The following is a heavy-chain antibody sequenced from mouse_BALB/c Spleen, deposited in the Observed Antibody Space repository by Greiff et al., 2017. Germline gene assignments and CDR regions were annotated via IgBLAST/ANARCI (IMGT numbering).Heavy chain of an antibody. Sequence: VQGVESGAELMKPGASVKISCKATGYTFSSYWIEWVKQRPGHGLEWIGEILPGSGSTNYNEKFKGKATFTADTSSNTAYMQLSSLTSEDSAVYYCARYHDYDGAWFAYWGQGTLVTVSA. V-gene: IGHV1-9*01. D-gene: IGHD2-4*01. CDR1: GYTFSSYW. CDR2: ILPGSGST. CDR3: ARYHDYDGAWFAY. J-gene: IGHJ3*01.